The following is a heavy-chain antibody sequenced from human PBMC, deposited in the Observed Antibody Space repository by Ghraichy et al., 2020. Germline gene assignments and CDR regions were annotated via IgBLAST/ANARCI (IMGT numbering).Heavy chain of an antibody. V-gene: IGHV4-4*07. J-gene: IGHJ3*02. CDR1: GGSISSYY. Sequence: SQTLSLTCTVSGGSISSYYWSWIRQSAGKGLEWIGRVYTSGTTNYNPSLKSRVIMSLSLSKNQFSLRLSSVTAADTAVYYCARASYYYDSSDSRAEAFDIWGQGTTVTVSS. CDR3: ARASYYYDSSDSRAEAFDI. CDR2: VYTSGTT. D-gene: IGHD3-22*01.